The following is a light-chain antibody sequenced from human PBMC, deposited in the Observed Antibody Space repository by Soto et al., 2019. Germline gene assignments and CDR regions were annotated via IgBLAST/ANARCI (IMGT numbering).Light chain of an antibody. CDR3: QQYYDTPST. J-gene: IGKJ1*01. V-gene: IGKV4-1*01. CDR2: WAS. CDR1: QSVLYSSNNNNY. Sequence: DIVMTQSPDSLAVSLGERATINCKSSQSVLYSSNNNNYIAWYQQKPGQPPKLIIYWASTRESGVPDRFSGSGSGTDFTLTISSLQAEDGAIYYCQQYYDTPSTFGHGTKVEIK.